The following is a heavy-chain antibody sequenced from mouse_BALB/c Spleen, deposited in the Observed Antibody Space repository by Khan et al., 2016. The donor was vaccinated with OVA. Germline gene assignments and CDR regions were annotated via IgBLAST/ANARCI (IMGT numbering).Heavy chain of an antibody. CDR1: GYTLTSYW. CDR2: INPSTGRN. CDR3: ARLLINFDY. V-gene: IGHV1S81*02. Sequence: QVQLQQPGAELVNPGASVNLSCKASGYTLTSYWMLWVKQRPGHGLEWIGEINPSTGRNNYNEKYKSKATLTVDKYSSTSYMQLSSPTSEDSAVYYCARLLINFDYWGQGTTLTVSS. D-gene: IGHD2-1*01. J-gene: IGHJ2*01.